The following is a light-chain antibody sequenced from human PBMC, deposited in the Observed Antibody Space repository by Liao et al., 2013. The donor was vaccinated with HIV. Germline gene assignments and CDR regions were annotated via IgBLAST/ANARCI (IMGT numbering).Light chain of an antibody. Sequence: SYELTQPPSVSVSPGQTASITCSGETLGEKYACWYQQRPGQSPVLVIYHNTKRPSEIPERFSGSNSGNTATLTISETQAMDEADYYCQAWDSTTVIFGGGTKLTVL. CDR3: QAWDSTTVI. CDR1: TLGEKY. CDR2: HNT. J-gene: IGLJ2*01. V-gene: IGLV3-1*01.